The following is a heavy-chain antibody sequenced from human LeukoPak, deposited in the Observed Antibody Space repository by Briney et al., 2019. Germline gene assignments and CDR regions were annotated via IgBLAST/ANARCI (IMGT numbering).Heavy chain of an antibody. J-gene: IGHJ6*02. CDR2: INHSGST. D-gene: IGHD6-13*01. V-gene: IGHV4-34*01. CDR3: ARGIAAADYYYGMDV. CDR1: GGSFSGYY. Sequence: SETLSHTCAVYGGSFSGYYWSWIHQPPGKGLEWIGEINHSGSTNYNPSLKSRVTISVDTSKNQFSLKLSSVTAADTAVYYCARGIAAADYYYGMDVWGQGTTVTVSS.